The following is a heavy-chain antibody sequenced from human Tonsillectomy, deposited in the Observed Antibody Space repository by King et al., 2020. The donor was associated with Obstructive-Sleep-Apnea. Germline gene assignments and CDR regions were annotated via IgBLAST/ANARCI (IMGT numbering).Heavy chain of an antibody. V-gene: IGHV3-7*03. CDR1: EFTFSNYW. CDR2: INQDGSEK. Sequence: VQLVESGGGLVQPGGSLRLSCGGSEFTFSNYWMSWVRQAPGKGLEWVANINQDGSEKYYVDSVKGRLTISRENAKNSVYLQMNSLKAEDTAVYYCARFDDFWSGSYYFYYGMDVWGQGTTVTVSS. D-gene: IGHD3-3*01. CDR3: ARFDDFWSGSYYFYYGMDV. J-gene: IGHJ6*02.